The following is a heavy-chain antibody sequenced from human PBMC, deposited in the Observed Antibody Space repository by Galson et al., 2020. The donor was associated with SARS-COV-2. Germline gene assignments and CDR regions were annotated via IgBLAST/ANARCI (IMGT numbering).Heavy chain of an antibody. CDR1: GGSITSYS. J-gene: IGHJ3*02. CDR2: MHYSGST. D-gene: IGHD6-13*01. CDR3: VRDWQQGTFDI. Sequence: SETLSLTCTVSGGSITSYSWSWIRQSPGKGLDWIGQMHYSGSTNYSPYLESRVHISVDTSNNRFSLNLSSVTAADTAIYYCVRDWQQGTFDIWGQGTMVTVSS. V-gene: IGHV4-59*01.